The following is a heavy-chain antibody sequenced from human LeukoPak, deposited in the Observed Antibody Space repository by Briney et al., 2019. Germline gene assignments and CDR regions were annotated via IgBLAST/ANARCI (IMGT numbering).Heavy chain of an antibody. Sequence: SETLSLTCTVSGGSISSYYWSWIRQPAGKGLEWIGRIYTSGSTNYNPSLKSRVTMSVDTSKNQFSLKLSSVTAADTAVYYCARVSEWTTVTTGDAFDIWGQGTMVTVSS. CDR1: GGSISSYY. D-gene: IGHD4-17*01. CDR2: IYTSGST. V-gene: IGHV4-4*07. J-gene: IGHJ3*02. CDR3: ARVSEWTTVTTGDAFDI.